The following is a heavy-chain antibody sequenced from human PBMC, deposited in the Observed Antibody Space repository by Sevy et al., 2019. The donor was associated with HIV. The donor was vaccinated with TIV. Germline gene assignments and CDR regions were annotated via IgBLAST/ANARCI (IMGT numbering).Heavy chain of an antibody. J-gene: IGHJ4*02. CDR2: FDPEDDEK. V-gene: IGHV1-24*01. D-gene: IGHD3-22*01. CDR1: GYTLTELS. Sequence: ASVKVSCKVSGYTLTELSMHWVRQAPGKGLEWMGTFDPEDDEKIYAQKFQGRVTMTEEKSTDTAYMELSRLRSEDTAVYYCATTKDYYDTSGYPFDSWGQGTLVTVSS. CDR3: ATTKDYYDTSGYPFDS.